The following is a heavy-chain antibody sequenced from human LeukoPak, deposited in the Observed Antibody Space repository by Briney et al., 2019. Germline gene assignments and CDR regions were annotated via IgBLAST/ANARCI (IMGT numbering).Heavy chain of an antibody. CDR2: ITFTSSTI. Sequence: PGGSLSLSCAASGFTFSSYSMTWVRQAPGKGLEWVSYITFTSSTIHYADSVKGRFTISRDNAKNSLYLQMNSLRAEDTAVYYCAELGITMIGGVWGKGTTVTISS. CDR3: AELGITMIGGV. D-gene: IGHD3-10*02. CDR1: GFTFSSYS. J-gene: IGHJ6*04. V-gene: IGHV3-48*04.